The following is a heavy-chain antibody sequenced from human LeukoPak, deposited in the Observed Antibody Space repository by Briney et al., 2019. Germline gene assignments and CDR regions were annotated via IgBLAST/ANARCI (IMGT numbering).Heavy chain of an antibody. CDR3: WGYCSSTSCPPHTDY. D-gene: IGHD2-2*01. CDR1: GFTFSTYS. V-gene: IGHV3-48*01. J-gene: IGHJ4*02. CDR2: ISSSSSTI. Sequence: GGSLRLSCAASGFTFSTYSMNWVRQAPGKGLEWVSYISSSSSTIYYADSVKGRFTISRDNSKNTLYLQMNSLRAEDTAVYYCWGYCSSTSCPPHTDYWGQGTLVTVSS.